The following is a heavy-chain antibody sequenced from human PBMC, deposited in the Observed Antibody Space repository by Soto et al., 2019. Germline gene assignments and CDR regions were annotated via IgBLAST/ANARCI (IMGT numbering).Heavy chain of an antibody. CDR3: AGFIAAESLKYWFDP. CDR1: EGTFSSYA. V-gene: IGHV1-69*01. Sequence: QVQLVQSGSEVKKPGSSVKVSCKASEGTFSSYAISWVRQAPGQGLEWMGGIIPIFGTANYAQKFQGRVTITADESTSTAYMELSSLRSEDTAVYYCAGFIAAESLKYWFDPWGQGTLVTVSS. D-gene: IGHD6-13*01. J-gene: IGHJ5*02. CDR2: IIPIFGTA.